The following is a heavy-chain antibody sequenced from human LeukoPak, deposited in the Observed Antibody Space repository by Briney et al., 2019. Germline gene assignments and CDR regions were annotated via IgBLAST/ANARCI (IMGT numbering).Heavy chain of an antibody. J-gene: IGHJ4*02. CDR2: LHPNNGAT. CDR1: GYTFTGSGWY. Sequence: ASVRVSCKASGYTFTGSGWYLYWLRQAPGQGLECVGWLHPNNGATGYAQKFQGRVAMTTDTSISTAYMELSRLRPDDTAIYYCARDGPAQMVDFDYWGQGTLVTVSS. CDR3: ARDGPAQMVDFDY. V-gene: IGHV1-2*02. D-gene: IGHD3-10*01.